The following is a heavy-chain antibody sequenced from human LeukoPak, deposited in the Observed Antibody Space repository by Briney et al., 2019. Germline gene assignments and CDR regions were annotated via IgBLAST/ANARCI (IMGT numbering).Heavy chain of an antibody. D-gene: IGHD1-14*01. CDR3: ARHPYNPYYMDV. J-gene: IGHJ6*03. Sequence: SETLSLTCTVSGGSISSSSYYWGWIRQPPGKGLEWIGSIYYSGGTYYNPSPKSRVTISVDTSKNQFSLKLSSVTAADTAVYYCARHPYNPYYMDVWGKGTTVTVSS. V-gene: IGHV4-39*01. CDR1: GGSISSSSYY. CDR2: IYYSGGT.